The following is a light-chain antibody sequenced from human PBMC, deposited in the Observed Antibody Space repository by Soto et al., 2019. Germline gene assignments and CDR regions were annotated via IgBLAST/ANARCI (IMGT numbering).Light chain of an antibody. Sequence: DIQXTXXPXSLSASVGDRVTITCRASQAISNYLAWYQQKPGAVPNLLIYAASTLQSGVPSRFSGSGSGTDFTLTINSLQPEDVATYYCQKYNSAPWTFGQGTKVEIK. CDR2: AAS. CDR3: QKYNSAPWT. J-gene: IGKJ1*01. CDR1: QAISNY. V-gene: IGKV1-27*01.